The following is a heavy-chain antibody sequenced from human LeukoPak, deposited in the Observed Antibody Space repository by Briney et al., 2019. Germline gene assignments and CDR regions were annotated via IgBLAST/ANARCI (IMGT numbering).Heavy chain of an antibody. D-gene: IGHD4-11*01. CDR1: GYTFTGYN. CDR3: ASGYSDYADYYNYYMDV. J-gene: IGHJ6*03. CDR2: INPNSGGT. V-gene: IGHV1-2*02. Sequence: ASVKVSCKASGYTFTGYNMHWVRQAPGQGLEWMGWINPNSGGTNYAQKFQGRVTMTRDTSISTAYMELSRLTSDDTAVYYCASGYSDYADYYNYYMDVWGKGTTVTVSS.